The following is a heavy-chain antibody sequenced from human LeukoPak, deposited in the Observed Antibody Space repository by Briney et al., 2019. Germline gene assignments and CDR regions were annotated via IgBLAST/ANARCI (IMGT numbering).Heavy chain of an antibody. Sequence: KLSETLPLTCTVSGGSINSSSYYWGWIRQPPGKGLEWIGSIYYSGSTYYNPSLKRRVTISVDTSKNQFSLKLSSVTAADTAMYYCARHRQREGDFDYWGQGTLVTVSS. CDR2: IYYSGST. CDR1: GGSINSSSYY. CDR3: ARHRQREGDFDY. J-gene: IGHJ4*02. V-gene: IGHV4-39*01. D-gene: IGHD1-26*01.